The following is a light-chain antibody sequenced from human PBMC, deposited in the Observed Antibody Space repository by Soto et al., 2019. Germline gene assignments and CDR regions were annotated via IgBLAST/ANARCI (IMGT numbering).Light chain of an antibody. CDR3: CLYGGML. J-gene: IGLJ2*01. CDR2: EGI. Sequence: QSVLTQPASVSGSPGQSITISCTGTSSEVGTYNYVSWYQQEPGKVPKVIIYEGIKRPSGISNRFSGSISDNTASLTISGLQAEDEADYYCCLYGGMLFGGGTQLTVL. V-gene: IGLV2-23*01. CDR1: SSEVGTYNY.